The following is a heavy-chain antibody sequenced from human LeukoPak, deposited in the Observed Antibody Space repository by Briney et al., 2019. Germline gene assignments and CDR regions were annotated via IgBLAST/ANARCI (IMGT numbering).Heavy chain of an antibody. Sequence: SETLSLTCAVYGGSFSGYYWSWIRQPPGKGLEWIGEINHSGSTNYNPSLKSRVTISVDASKNQFSLKLSSVTAADTAVYYCARNDMVRGVTKYDYWGQGTLVTVSS. CDR3: ARNDMVRGVTKYDY. CDR2: INHSGST. J-gene: IGHJ4*02. D-gene: IGHD3-10*01. V-gene: IGHV4-34*01. CDR1: GGSFSGYY.